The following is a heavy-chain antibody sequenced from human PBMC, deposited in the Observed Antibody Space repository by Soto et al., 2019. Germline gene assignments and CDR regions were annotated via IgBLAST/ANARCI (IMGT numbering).Heavy chain of an antibody. J-gene: IGHJ4*02. CDR2: ITPFNGNT. Sequence: GASVKVSCKASGYTFTFRYLHWVRQAPGQALEWMGWITPFNGNTNYAQKFQDRVTITRDRSMSTAYMELSSLRSEDTAMYYCAGADYYYFDYWGQGTLVTVSS. D-gene: IGHD4-17*01. CDR3: AGADYYYFDY. V-gene: IGHV1-45*02. CDR1: GYTFTFRY.